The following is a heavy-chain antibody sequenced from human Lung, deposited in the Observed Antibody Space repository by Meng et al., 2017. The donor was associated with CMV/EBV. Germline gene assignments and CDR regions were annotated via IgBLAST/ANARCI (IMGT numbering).Heavy chain of an antibody. CDR3: ARDRRSSTDLYYVLDV. Sequence: ASVXVSCKASGYIFSDYYVHWVRQAPGQGLEWMGWINPKSGGTNYAQKLQGRVTLTRDTSISTTYMDLSSLTSDDTAVYYCARDRRSSTDLYYVLDVWGQGXTVTVSS. D-gene: IGHD2-2*01. CDR2: INPKSGGT. V-gene: IGHV1-2*02. J-gene: IGHJ6*01. CDR1: GYIFSDYY.